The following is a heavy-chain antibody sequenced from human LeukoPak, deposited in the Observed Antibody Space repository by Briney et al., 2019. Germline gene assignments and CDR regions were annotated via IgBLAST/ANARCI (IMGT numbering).Heavy chain of an antibody. Sequence: ASVKVSCKASGYTFTNYAINWVRQAPGQGLEWMGWINTNTWNPTYAQGFTGRFVFSSDTSVSTAYLQISSLKAEDTAVYYCARGFMTTAVPLDYWGQGTLVTVSS. CDR2: INTNTWNP. V-gene: IGHV7-4-1*02. D-gene: IGHD4-23*01. CDR3: ARGFMTTAVPLDY. CDR1: GYTFTNYA. J-gene: IGHJ4*02.